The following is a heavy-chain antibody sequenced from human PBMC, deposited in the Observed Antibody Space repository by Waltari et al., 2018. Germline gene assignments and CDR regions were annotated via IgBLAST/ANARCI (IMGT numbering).Heavy chain of an antibody. J-gene: IGHJ4*02. Sequence: QVQLQESGPGLVKPSETLSLTCTVSGDSISSYYWSWIRQPPGKGLEWIGYIYYSGSTNYNPSLKSRVTISVDTSKNQFSLKLSSVTAADTAVYYCARVFIIAARREYYFDYWGQGTLVTVSS. V-gene: IGHV4-59*08. CDR3: ARVFIIAARREYYFDY. CDR2: IYYSGST. CDR1: GDSISSYY. D-gene: IGHD6-6*01.